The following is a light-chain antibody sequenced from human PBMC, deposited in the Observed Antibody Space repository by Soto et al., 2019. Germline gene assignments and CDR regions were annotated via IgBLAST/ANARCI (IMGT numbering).Light chain of an antibody. J-gene: IGKJ3*01. CDR1: QSVYSNY. CDR2: AAS. V-gene: IGKV3-20*01. Sequence: EIVLTQSPGPLSLSQGERATLSFRASQSVYSNYVAWYQHKPGQAPRLLIYAASRRATGIPDRFSGSGSGTDFTLTISRLEPEDSAVYYCQQYGRSPSVAFTFGPATKVEIK. CDR3: QQYGRSPSVAFT.